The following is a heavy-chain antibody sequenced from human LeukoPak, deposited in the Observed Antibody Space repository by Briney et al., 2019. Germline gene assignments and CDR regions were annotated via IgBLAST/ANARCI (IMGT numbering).Heavy chain of an antibody. J-gene: IGHJ4*02. Sequence: PSETLSLTCTVSGGSISSSSYYWGWIRQPPGKGLEWIGSIHYSGSTYYNPSLKSRVTISVDTSKNQFSLKLSSVTAADTAVYYCARGIRSGWTTGYENYLDYWGQGTLVTVSS. D-gene: IGHD6-19*01. V-gene: IGHV4-39*07. CDR1: GGSISSSSYY. CDR2: IHYSGST. CDR3: ARGIRSGWTTGYENYLDY.